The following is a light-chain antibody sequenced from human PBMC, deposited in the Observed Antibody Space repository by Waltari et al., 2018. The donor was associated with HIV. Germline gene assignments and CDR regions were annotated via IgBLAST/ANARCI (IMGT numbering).Light chain of an antibody. CDR1: QTVGND. CDR2: IAS. CDR3: QQSSATPYT. Sequence: IQMSQSPSTLSASVGNRVTITCRASQTVGNDLNWYQQKSGEAPKLLIYIASSLYSDVPPRFSGSRSGNDFTLTITSLQPEDFATYFCQQSSATPYTFGQGTRL. V-gene: IGKV1-39*01. J-gene: IGKJ5*01.